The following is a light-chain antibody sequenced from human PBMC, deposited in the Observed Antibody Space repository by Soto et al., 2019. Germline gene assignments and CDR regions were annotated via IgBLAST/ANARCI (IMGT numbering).Light chain of an antibody. CDR2: DAS. CDR3: QQYDNLPYT. J-gene: IGKJ2*01. V-gene: IGKV1-33*01. Sequence: DIQMTQSPSSLSASVGDRVTITCQASQDISNYLNWYQQKPGKAPKLLIYDASNLETGVPSRFSGSGSGTDFTFTISSLQPEVIATYYCQQYDNLPYTFGHGTKLEI. CDR1: QDISNY.